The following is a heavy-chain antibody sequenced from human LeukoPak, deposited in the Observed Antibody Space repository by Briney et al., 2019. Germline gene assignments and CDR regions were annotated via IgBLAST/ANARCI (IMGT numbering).Heavy chain of an antibody. CDR1: GFTFSDYY. Sequence: GGSLRLSCAASGFTFSDYYMSWIRQAPGKGLEWVSYISSAGTTIYYADSVKGRFTISRDNAKNSLYLQMNTLRAEDTAVYYCAKDAGRIAARREGYYFDYWGQGTLVTVSS. CDR2: ISSAGTTI. D-gene: IGHD6-6*01. J-gene: IGHJ4*02. V-gene: IGHV3-11*04. CDR3: AKDAGRIAARREGYYFDY.